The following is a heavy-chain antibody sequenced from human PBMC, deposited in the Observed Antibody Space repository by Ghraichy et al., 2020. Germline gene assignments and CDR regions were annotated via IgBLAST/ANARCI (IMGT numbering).Heavy chain of an antibody. CDR1: GFTFNTYS. CDR2: ISGSSSII. D-gene: IGHD6-13*01. Sequence: GSLRLSCVASGFTFNTYSMNWVRQAPGKGLEWLSYISGSSSIIYYADSKRGRFTISRDNDESSLTLQMNSLRAEDTAVYYCTRDSGITAADDVWGKGTLVTVYS. V-gene: IGHV3-48*01. J-gene: IGHJ4*02. CDR3: TRDSGITAADDV.